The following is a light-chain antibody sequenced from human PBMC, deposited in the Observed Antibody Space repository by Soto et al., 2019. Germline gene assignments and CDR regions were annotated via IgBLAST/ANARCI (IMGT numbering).Light chain of an antibody. CDR1: QSVSAN. V-gene: IGKV3-15*01. CDR2: GAS. Sequence: EIVMTQSPATLSVSPGERATIYCRASQSVSANLAWYQQKRGQAPXLLIYGASTRATGIPARFSGSGSRTEFTLAISSLQSEDFAVYYCQQYHNWPTLGQGTKVDIK. J-gene: IGKJ1*01. CDR3: QQYHNWPT.